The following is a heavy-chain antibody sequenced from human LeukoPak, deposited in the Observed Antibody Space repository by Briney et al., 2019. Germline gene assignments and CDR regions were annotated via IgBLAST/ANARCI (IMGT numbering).Heavy chain of an antibody. Sequence: GGSLRLSCAASGFTFDDYAMHWVRQAPGKGLEWVSGISWNSGSIGYADSVKGRFTISRDNSKNTLYLQMNSLRAEDTAVYYCAKDSMVVAATILNYWGQGTLVTVSS. CDR1: GFTFDDYA. D-gene: IGHD2-15*01. J-gene: IGHJ4*02. V-gene: IGHV3-9*01. CDR3: AKDSMVVAATILNY. CDR2: ISWNSGSI.